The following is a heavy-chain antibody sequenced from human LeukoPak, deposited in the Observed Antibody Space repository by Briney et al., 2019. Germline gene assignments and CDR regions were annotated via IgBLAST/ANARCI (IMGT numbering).Heavy chain of an antibody. CDR1: GYTLTSYA. CDR3: ARDASTIRFDY. Sequence: ASVKVSCKASGYTLTSYAMNWVRQAPGQGLEWMGWITTNTGNPTYAQGFTGRFVFSLDTSVSTAYLQISSLKAEDTAVYYCARDASTIRFDYWGQGTLVTVSS. J-gene: IGHJ4*02. V-gene: IGHV7-4-1*02. CDR2: ITTNTGNP. D-gene: IGHD5-24*01.